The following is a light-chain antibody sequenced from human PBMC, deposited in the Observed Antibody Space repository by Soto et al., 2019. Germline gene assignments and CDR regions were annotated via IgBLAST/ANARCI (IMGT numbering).Light chain of an antibody. CDR3: AVWDDSLDGRV. CDR1: SSNIGSNT. J-gene: IGLJ2*01. CDR2: GQN. V-gene: IGLV1-44*01. Sequence: QSVLTQPPSASGTPGQRVTISCSGSSSNIGSNTVNWYQQLPGTAPKLLLYGQNQRPSGVPDRFSGSKSGTSASLAISGLQSEDEADYDCAVWDDSLDGRVFGGGTKLTVL.